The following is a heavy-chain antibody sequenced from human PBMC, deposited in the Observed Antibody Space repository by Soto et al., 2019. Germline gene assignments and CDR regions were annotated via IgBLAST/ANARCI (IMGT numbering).Heavy chain of an antibody. D-gene: IGHD2-2*01. Sequence: GGSLRLSCAASGFTFSSYWMSWVRQAPGKGLEWVANIKHDGSEKYSADSMKGRFTISRDNAKNSLFLQMNSLRAEDTAVYYCARERTCSRNCYLGDRYYYYMDVWGTGTTVTVSS. J-gene: IGHJ6*03. CDR3: ARERTCSRNCYLGDRYYYYMDV. CDR1: GFTFSSYW. CDR2: IKHDGSEK. V-gene: IGHV3-7*01.